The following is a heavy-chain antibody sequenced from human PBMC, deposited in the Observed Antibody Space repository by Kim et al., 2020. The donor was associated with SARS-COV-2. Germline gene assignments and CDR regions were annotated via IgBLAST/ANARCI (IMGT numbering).Heavy chain of an antibody. Sequence: SETLSLTCTVSGVSISSSSYYWGWIRQPPGKGLEWIGSIYYSWSTYYNPSVKSRVTITVDTSKNQFSLKLSSVTADDTAVYYWARYKGYCSGGSCYGTVDHWGQGTRVTVSS. CDR3: ARYKGYCSGGSCYGTVDH. CDR2: IYYSWST. V-gene: IGHV4-39*01. J-gene: IGHJ1*01. D-gene: IGHD2-15*01. CDR1: GVSISSSSYY.